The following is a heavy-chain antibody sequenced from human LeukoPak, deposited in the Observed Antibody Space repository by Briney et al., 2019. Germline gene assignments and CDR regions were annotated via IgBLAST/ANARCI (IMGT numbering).Heavy chain of an antibody. J-gene: IGHJ5*02. CDR2: ISYDGSNK. D-gene: IGHD6-13*01. CDR3: ARGGIAAAGTLNWFDP. Sequence: PGGSLRLSCAASGFTFGSYGMHWVRQAPGKGLEWVAVISYDGSNKYYADSVKGRFTISRDNSKNTLYLQMNSLRAEDTAVYYCARGGIAAAGTLNWFDPWGQGTLVTVSS. CDR1: GFTFGSYG. V-gene: IGHV3-30*03.